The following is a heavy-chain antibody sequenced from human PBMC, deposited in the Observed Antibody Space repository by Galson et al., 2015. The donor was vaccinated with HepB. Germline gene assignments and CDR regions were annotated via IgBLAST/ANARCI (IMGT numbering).Heavy chain of an antibody. Sequence: LSLTCTVSGGSLRGGDHYWSWIRRPPGKGLEWIGYIYYSGSTYYNPSLKSRVTISVDTSKNQFSLQLSSVTAADTAVYYCARHVGVPGTRGFDYWGQGTLVTVSS. D-gene: IGHD2-2*01. V-gene: IGHV4-30-4*01. CDR1: GGSLRGGDHY. CDR3: ARHVGVPGTRGFDY. J-gene: IGHJ4*02. CDR2: IYYSGST.